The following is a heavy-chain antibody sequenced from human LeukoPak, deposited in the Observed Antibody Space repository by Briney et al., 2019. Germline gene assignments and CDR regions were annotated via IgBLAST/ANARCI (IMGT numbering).Heavy chain of an antibody. D-gene: IGHD4-17*01. J-gene: IGHJ6*04. V-gene: IGHV5-51*01. CDR3: ARHGENGDYGYYGMDV. CDR1: GYSFTSYW. Sequence: GESLKISWKGSGYSFTSYWSGRGRQMPGKGVGWVGIIYPGDSDTKYSPSFQGQVTISADKSISTAYLQWSSLKASDTAMYYCARHGENGDYGYYGMDVWGKGTTVTVSS. CDR2: IYPGDSDT.